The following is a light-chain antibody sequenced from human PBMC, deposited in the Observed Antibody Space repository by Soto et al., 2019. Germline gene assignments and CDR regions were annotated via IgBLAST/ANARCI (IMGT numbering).Light chain of an antibody. Sequence: QAVVTQPPSASGTPGQRVTISCSGSSSNIGSYTVHWYQKFPGTAPKLLIYGHNQRPSGVPDRFSGSKSGTSASLAISGLQSDDEADYYCAAWDDSLKVVFGGGTKVTVL. J-gene: IGLJ2*01. CDR2: GHN. V-gene: IGLV1-44*01. CDR1: SSNIGSYT. CDR3: AAWDDSLKVV.